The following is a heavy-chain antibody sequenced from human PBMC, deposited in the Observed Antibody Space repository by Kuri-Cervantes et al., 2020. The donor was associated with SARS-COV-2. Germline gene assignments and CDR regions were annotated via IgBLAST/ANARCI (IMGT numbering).Heavy chain of an antibody. D-gene: IGHD6-13*01. J-gene: IGHJ3*02. V-gene: IGHV4-59*01. CDR3: ARGKEYSSSLGAFDI. CDR1: GGSISSYY. CDR2: IYYSGST. Sequence: SETLSLTCTVSGGSISSYYWSWIRQPPGRGLEWIGYIYYSGSTNYNPSLKSRVTISVDTSENQFSLKLSSVTAADTAVYYCARGKEYSSSLGAFDIWGQGTMVTVSS.